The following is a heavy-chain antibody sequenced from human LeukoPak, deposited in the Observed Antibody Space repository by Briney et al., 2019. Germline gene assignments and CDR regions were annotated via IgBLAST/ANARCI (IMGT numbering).Heavy chain of an antibody. CDR2: ISSSGTTK. CDR3: ARGTAVAGNPFDY. CDR1: GFTFSSYV. Sequence: GGSLRLSCAASGFTFSSYVMHWVRQAPGKGLDWLSYISSSGTTKYYADSVKGRFTISRDNAKNSLYLQMNSLRAEDTAVYYCARGTAVAGNPFDYWGQGTLVTISS. D-gene: IGHD6-19*01. J-gene: IGHJ4*02. V-gene: IGHV3-48*03.